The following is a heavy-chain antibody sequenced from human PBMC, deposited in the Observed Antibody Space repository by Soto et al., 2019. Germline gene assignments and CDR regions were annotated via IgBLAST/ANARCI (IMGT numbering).Heavy chain of an antibody. Sequence: QVQLVESGGGVVQPGRSLRLSCAASGFTFSRYGMHWVRQAPGKGLEWVAVISYDGSNKYYADSVKGRFTISRDNSKNTLYLQMHSLRAEDTAVYYCAKDKFQYCGGDCFYFDYWGQGTLVTVSS. V-gene: IGHV3-30*18. J-gene: IGHJ4*02. CDR3: AKDKFQYCGGDCFYFDY. CDR1: GFTFSRYG. CDR2: ISYDGSNK. D-gene: IGHD2-21*02.